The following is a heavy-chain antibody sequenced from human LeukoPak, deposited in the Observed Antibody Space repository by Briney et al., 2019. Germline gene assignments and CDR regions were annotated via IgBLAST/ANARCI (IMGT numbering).Heavy chain of an antibody. Sequence: GGSLRLSCAASGFTFSSYSMNWVRQAPGKGLEWVSSISSSSSYIYYADSVKGRFTISRDNAKNSLYLQMNSLRAEGTAVYYCAREGSAGLPYYFDYWGQGTLVTVFS. CDR2: ISSSSSYI. CDR3: AREGSAGLPYYFDY. V-gene: IGHV3-21*01. D-gene: IGHD3/OR15-3a*01. J-gene: IGHJ4*02. CDR1: GFTFSSYS.